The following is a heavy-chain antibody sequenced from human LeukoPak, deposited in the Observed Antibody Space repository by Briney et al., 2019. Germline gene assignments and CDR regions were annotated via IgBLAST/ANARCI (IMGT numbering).Heavy chain of an antibody. CDR1: GFSLTTYE. CDR3: VREYCSGGSCSDAFDI. CDR2: TDSNSETT. V-gene: IGHV3-48*03. D-gene: IGHD2-15*01. J-gene: IGHJ3*02. Sequence: GGSLRLSCAVSGFSLTTYEMDWIRQAPGKGLEWVAYTDSNSETTHYADSVKGRFIISRDNAKNSLYLQMNSLRAEDTALYYCVREYCSGGSCSDAFDIRGQGTMVTVSS.